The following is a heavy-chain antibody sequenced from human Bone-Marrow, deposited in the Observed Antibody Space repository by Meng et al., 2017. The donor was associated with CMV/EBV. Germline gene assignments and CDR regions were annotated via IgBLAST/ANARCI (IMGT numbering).Heavy chain of an antibody. J-gene: IGHJ4*02. CDR2: IYYSGST. CDR1: GGSVSSGSYY. CDR3: ARDLSSYGPYSNFDY. D-gene: IGHD5-18*01. Sequence: GSLRLSCTVSGGSVSSGSYYWSWIRQPPGKGLEWIGYIYYSGSTNYNPSLKSRVTISVDTSKNQFSLKLSSVTAADTAVYYCARDLSSYGPYSNFDYWGQGTLVTFSS. V-gene: IGHV4-61*01.